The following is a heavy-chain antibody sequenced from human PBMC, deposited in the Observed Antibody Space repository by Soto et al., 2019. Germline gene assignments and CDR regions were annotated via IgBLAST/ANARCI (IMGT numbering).Heavy chain of an antibody. V-gene: IGHV1-69*01. CDR2: SIPVFGTA. CDR1: GGTFRNYA. Sequence: QVQLVQSGAEVKKPGSSVKLSCKTSGGTFRNYAINWVRQAPGQGLEWMGGSIPVFGTANYAQTFQGGFTITADESTSTAYMELSSLRSEDTAVYYCAIPLPKQQLVRGAFDHWGKGTLVNVAS. CDR3: AIPLPKQQLVRGAFDH. J-gene: IGHJ4*02. D-gene: IGHD6-13*01.